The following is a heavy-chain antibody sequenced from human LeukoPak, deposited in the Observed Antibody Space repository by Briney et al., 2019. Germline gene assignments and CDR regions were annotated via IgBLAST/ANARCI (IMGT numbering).Heavy chain of an antibody. J-gene: IGHJ3*02. V-gene: IGHV1-2*02. CDR1: GYTFTGYY. D-gene: IGHD5-24*01. Sequence: ASVKVSCKASGYTFTGYYMHLVRQAPGQGLEWMGWINPNSGGTNYAQKFQGRVTMTRDTSISTAYMELSRLRSDDTAVYYCARAQRWLQLRNAFDIWGQGTMVTVSS. CDR2: INPNSGGT. CDR3: ARAQRWLQLRNAFDI.